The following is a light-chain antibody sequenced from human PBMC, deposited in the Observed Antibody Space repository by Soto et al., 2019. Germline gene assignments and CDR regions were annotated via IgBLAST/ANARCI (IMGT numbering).Light chain of an antibody. J-gene: IGLJ2*01. CDR3: SSYTSSNTLV. Sequence: QSVLTQPPSVSGSPGQSVTISCTGNSKHVAIYNRVSWYQQPPGTAPKLMIYEVTYRPSGVPDRFSGSKSGSTASLTISGLQAEDEADYYCSSYTSSNTLVFGGGTKVTVL. CDR1: SKHVAIYNR. V-gene: IGLV2-18*02. CDR2: EVT.